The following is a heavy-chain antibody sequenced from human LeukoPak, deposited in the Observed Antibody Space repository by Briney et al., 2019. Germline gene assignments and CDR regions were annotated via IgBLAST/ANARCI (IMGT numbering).Heavy chain of an antibody. CDR3: ATQVDSTLTRSDI. CDR2: IWYDGSKK. CDR1: GFTFSSYG. Sequence: GGSLRLSCAASGFTFSSYGMHWVRQAPGKGLEWVAVIWYDGSKKYYADSVKGRFTISRDNAKNSLYLQMNSLRAEDTAVYYCATQVDSTLTRSDIWGQGTMVTVSS. J-gene: IGHJ3*02. V-gene: IGHV3-33*03. D-gene: IGHD5-12*01.